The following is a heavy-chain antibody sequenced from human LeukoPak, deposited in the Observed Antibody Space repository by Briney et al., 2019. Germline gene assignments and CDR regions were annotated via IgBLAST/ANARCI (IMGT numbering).Heavy chain of an antibody. J-gene: IGHJ4*02. V-gene: IGHV3-49*04. CDR3: TREVGGIAAV. Sequence: GGSLRLSCTASGFTFGDYAMSWVRQAPGEGLEWVTFIRNKAYGGTAEYAASVKGRFTISRDDSKSIAYLQMNSLKTEDTAVYYCTREVGGIAAVWGQGTLVTVSS. CDR2: IRNKAYGGTA. D-gene: IGHD6-13*01. CDR1: GFTFGDYA.